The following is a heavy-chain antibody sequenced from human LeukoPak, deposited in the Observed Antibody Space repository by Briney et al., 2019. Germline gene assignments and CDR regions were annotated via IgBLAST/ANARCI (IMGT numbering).Heavy chain of an antibody. CDR2: IYYSGST. CDR1: GGSISSSSYY. V-gene: IGHV4-39*07. CDR3: ARDKGAAGTNNAFDI. J-gene: IGHJ3*02. D-gene: IGHD6-13*01. Sequence: SETLSLTCTVSGGSISSSSYYWGWIRQPPGKGLEWIGSIYYSGSTYYNPSLKSRVTISLDTSKNQFSLKLSSVTAADTAVYYCARDKGAAGTNNAFDIWGQGTMVTVSS.